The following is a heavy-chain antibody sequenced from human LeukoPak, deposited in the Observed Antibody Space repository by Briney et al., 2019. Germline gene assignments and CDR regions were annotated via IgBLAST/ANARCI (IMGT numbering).Heavy chain of an antibody. CDR2: IYPGVSDT. CDR1: GYSFPDYW. Sequence: GESLKISCKASGYSFPDYWIGWVRQPPGKGLEWMGIIYPGVSDTRYSPSFQGQVTISADKSISTAYLQWSSLKASDIAMYYCARADQLRWFGDPRRPYYYGMDVWGQGTTVTVSS. V-gene: IGHV5-51*01. CDR3: ARADQLRWFGDPRRPYYYGMDV. D-gene: IGHD3-10*01. J-gene: IGHJ6*02.